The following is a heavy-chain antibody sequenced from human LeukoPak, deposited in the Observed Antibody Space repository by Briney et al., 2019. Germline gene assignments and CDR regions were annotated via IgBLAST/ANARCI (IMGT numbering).Heavy chain of an antibody. D-gene: IGHD3-10*01. Sequence: GESLRLSCAASGFSFSLYDMHWVRQAPGKGLEWVAVISNDGDSEYYSDSVKGRFTISRDNAKDTLYLQMDSLRRDDTAVYFCAKDGRGRTFFGDIEYWGQGTLVAVSS. J-gene: IGHJ4*02. CDR1: GFSFSLYD. CDR2: ISNDGDSE. CDR3: AKDGRGRTFFGDIEY. V-gene: IGHV3-30*18.